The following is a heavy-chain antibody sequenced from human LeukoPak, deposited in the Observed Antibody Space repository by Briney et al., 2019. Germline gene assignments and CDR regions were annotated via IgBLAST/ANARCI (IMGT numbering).Heavy chain of an antibody. Sequence: GGSLKLSCAASGFTFSGSAMHWVRQASGKGLEWVGRIRSKANSYATAYAASVKGRFTISRDDSKNTAYQQMNSLRTEDTAVYYCTRLTYSSSSDYWGQGTLVTVSS. D-gene: IGHD6-13*01. CDR1: GFTFSGSA. J-gene: IGHJ4*02. V-gene: IGHV3-73*01. CDR2: IRSKANSYAT. CDR3: TRLTYSSSSDY.